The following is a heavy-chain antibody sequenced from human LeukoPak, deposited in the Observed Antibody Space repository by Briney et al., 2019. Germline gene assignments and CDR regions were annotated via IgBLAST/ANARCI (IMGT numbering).Heavy chain of an antibody. D-gene: IGHD5-18*01. CDR2: INFCGDI. J-gene: IGHJ4*02. V-gene: IGHV4-30-4*01. Sequence: PSDTLSLICTVSGVPVNSGHHYWRWPRHHPAKGLECIVGINFCGDIYYNPPPKKRLTISVVTSNNKFSLRLSSVAAADTAVDYCSGGAATAKGGDSWGQGARVTVSP. CDR1: GVPVNSGHHY. CDR3: SGGAATAKGGDS.